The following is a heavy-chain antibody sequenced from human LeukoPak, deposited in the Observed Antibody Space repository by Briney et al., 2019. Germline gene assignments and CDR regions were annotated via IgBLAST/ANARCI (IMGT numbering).Heavy chain of an antibody. D-gene: IGHD6-19*01. V-gene: IGHV3-30*03. CDR3: ARQGEQWLAYFDY. CDR2: ISHDERIK. J-gene: IGHJ4*02. Sequence: GRSLRLSCAASGFTFSNYGMHWVRQTPGKGLEWVAVISHDERIKLYAESVKGRFTISRDNSKNTLYVQMNSLTAEDTAVYYCARQGEQWLAYFDYWGQGTLVTVSS. CDR1: GFTFSNYG.